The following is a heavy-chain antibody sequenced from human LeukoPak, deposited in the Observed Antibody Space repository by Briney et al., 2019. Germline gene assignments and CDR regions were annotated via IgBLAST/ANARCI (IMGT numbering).Heavy chain of an antibody. V-gene: IGHV4-38-2*02. J-gene: IGHJ4*02. CDR1: DFSISSGDH. D-gene: IGHD3-10*01. CDR3: ARDRSYFIFDY. Sequence: PSETLSLTCAVSDFSISSGDHWGWGRQPPGKGLAGIGAVHHSGSTYYNPSLKSRVTMSTDTSKSQFSLKLSSVPAADTAVYHCARDRSYFIFDYWGQGTLVTVSS. CDR2: VHHSGST.